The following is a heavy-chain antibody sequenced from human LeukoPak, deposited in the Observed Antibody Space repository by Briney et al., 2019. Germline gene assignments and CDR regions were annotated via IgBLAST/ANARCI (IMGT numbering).Heavy chain of an antibody. D-gene: IGHD2-15*01. CDR3: ATARVVAATNWFDP. V-gene: IGHV3-23*01. CDR2: ISDSGGRT. Sequence: QSGGSLRLSCAVSGITLSNYGMSWVRQAPGKGLEWVAGISDSGGRTNYADSVKGRFTISRDNPKNTLYLQMNSLRSEDTAVYYCATARVVAATNWFDPWGQGTLVTVSS. CDR1: GITLSNYG. J-gene: IGHJ5*02.